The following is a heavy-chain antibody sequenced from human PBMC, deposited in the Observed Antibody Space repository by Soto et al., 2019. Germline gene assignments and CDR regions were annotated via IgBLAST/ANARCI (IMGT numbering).Heavy chain of an antibody. D-gene: IGHD4-17*01. Sequence: SETLSLTCLVSGFPISSPYSWGWIRQPPGKGLEWIGSISHSGTTPYSPSLKSRVSISVDTSKNQVSLKLTSVTAADTAVYFCARVTMVIRDSDHFGVDVWGQGTTVTVSS. V-gene: IGHV4-38-2*02. CDR1: GFPISSPYS. CDR3: ARVTMVIRDSDHFGVDV. J-gene: IGHJ6*02. CDR2: ISHSGTT.